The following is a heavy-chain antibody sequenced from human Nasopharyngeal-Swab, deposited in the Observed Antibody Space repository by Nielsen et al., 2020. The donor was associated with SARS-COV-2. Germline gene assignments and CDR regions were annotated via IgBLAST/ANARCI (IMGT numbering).Heavy chain of an antibody. V-gene: IGHV3-30*18. J-gene: IGHJ4*02. CDR3: AKDSVYY. Sequence: VRQAPGKGLEWVAVISYDGSNKYYADSVKGRFTISRDNSKNTLYLQMNSLRAEDTAVYYCAKDSVYYWGQGTLGTVSS. CDR2: ISYDGSNK.